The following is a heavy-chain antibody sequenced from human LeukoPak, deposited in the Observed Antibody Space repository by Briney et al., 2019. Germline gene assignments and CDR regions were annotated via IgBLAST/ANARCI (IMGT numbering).Heavy chain of an antibody. D-gene: IGHD3-10*01. J-gene: IGHJ3*02. CDR3: ARDWVAGVPFDAFDI. CDR1: GFTLSSYW. CDR2: IKEDGSEK. Sequence: GGSLRLSCAASGFTLSSYWMSWVRQAPGKGLEWVANIKEDGSEKYYVDSVKGRFTVSRDNAQNSVYLHMNSLTAEDTALYYCARDWVAGVPFDAFDIWGQGTMVSVSS. V-gene: IGHV3-7*03.